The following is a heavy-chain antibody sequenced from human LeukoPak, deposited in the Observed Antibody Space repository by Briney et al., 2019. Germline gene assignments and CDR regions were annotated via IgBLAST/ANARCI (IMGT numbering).Heavy chain of an antibody. Sequence: ASVKVSCKASGGTFSNFAINWVRQAPGQGLEWMGWINPNSGGTNYAQKFQGRVTMTRDTSISTAYMELSRLRSDDTAVYYCAREGRATKRAFDIWGQGTMVTVSS. D-gene: IGHD1-26*01. CDR2: INPNSGGT. J-gene: IGHJ3*02. CDR1: GGTFSNFA. V-gene: IGHV1-2*02. CDR3: AREGRATKRAFDI.